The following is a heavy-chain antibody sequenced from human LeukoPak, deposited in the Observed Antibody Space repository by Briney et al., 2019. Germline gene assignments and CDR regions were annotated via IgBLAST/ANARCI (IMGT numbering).Heavy chain of an antibody. CDR2: IWYDGSNK. D-gene: IGHD3-3*01. J-gene: IGHJ6*02. V-gene: IGHV3-33*01. Sequence: GGSLRLSCAASGFTFSSYGMHWVRQAPGKGLEWVAVIWYDGSNKYYADSVKGRFTISRDNSKNTLYLQMNSLRAEDTAVYYCARDTIPYGMDVWGQGTTVTVSS. CDR3: ARDTIPYGMDV. CDR1: GFTFSSYG.